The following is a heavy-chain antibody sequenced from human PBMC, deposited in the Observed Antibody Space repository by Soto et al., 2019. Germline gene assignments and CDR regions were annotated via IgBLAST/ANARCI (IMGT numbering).Heavy chain of an antibody. CDR1: GFSFSSYT. D-gene: IGHD5-18*01. J-gene: IGHJ4*02. CDR3: ARGAIRGYSYGHSDY. V-gene: IGHV3-21*01. Sequence: EVHLVEYGGGLVEPGGSLTLSCAASGFSFSSYTMDWVRQAPVKGLQWVASISITGTYIYYEDSVKGRFAISRDNAQNSLYLHMSSLRAEDTAVYYCARGAIRGYSYGHSDYWGQGTLVTVSS. CDR2: ISITGTYI.